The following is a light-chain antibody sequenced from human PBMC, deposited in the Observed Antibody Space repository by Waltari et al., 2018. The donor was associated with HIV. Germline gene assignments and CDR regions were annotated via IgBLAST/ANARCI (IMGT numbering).Light chain of an antibody. CDR1: SNDVVAYNY. CDR3: CSSAGRYTFV. CDR2: DLN. V-gene: IGLV2-11*01. Sequence: QPPLTQSRSVSGSPGQSITISCTGTSNDVVAYNYVSWYQQHPGRAPKLLIFDLNRRPSGVPDRFSGSKSGNTASLTISGLQAEDEADYYCCSSAGRYTFVFGTGTKVTVL. J-gene: IGLJ1*01.